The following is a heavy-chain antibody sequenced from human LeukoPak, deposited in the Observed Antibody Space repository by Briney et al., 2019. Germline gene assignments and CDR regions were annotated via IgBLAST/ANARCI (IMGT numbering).Heavy chain of an antibody. CDR2: IYYSGST. CDR1: GGSISSYY. CDR3: AREGGYYDILTGYYGAFDI. V-gene: IGHV4-59*01. J-gene: IGHJ3*02. Sequence: SETLSLTCTVSGGSISSYYWSWIRQPPGKGLEWIGYIYYSGSTNYNPSLKSRVTISVDTSKNQFSLKLSSVTAADTAVYYCAREGGYYDILTGYYGAFDIWGQGTMVTVSS. D-gene: IGHD3-9*01.